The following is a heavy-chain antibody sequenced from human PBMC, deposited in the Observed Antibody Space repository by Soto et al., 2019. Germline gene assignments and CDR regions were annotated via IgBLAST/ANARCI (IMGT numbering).Heavy chain of an antibody. CDR3: ARGGKVVPAAPSLSYYYGMDV. D-gene: IGHD2-2*01. J-gene: IGHJ6*02. CDR1: GGTFSSYA. V-gene: IGHV1-69*13. Sequence: GASVKVSCKASGGTFSSYAISWVRQAPGQGLEWMGGIIPIFGTANYAQKLQGRVTITADESTSTAYMELSSLRSEDTAVYYCARGGKVVPAAPSLSYYYGMDVWGQGTTVTVSS. CDR2: IIPIFGTA.